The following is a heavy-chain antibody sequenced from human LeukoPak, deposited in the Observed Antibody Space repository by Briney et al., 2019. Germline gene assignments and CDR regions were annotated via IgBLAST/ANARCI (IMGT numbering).Heavy chain of an antibody. Sequence: PSETLSLTCTVSGASISSYYWSWIRQPPGKRLEWIGYIYYSGNTKYNPSLKSRDTISVDTSKNQFSLKLSSLTAADTAVYYCARHSSPVDWFDPWGQGALVTVSS. CDR1: GASISSYY. CDR3: ARHSSPVDWFDP. D-gene: IGHD6-13*01. CDR2: IYYSGNT. J-gene: IGHJ5*02. V-gene: IGHV4-59*01.